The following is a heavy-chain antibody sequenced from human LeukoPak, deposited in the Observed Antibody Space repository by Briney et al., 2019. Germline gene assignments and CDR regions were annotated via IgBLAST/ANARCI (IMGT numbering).Heavy chain of an antibody. V-gene: IGHV1-3*01. CDR2: INAGNGNT. CDR1: GYTFTSYA. D-gene: IGHD5-18*01. CDR3: ARSSVDTAPYYFDY. J-gene: IGHJ4*02. Sequence: ASVKVSCKASGYTFTSYAMHWVRQAPGQRLEWMGWINAGNGNTKYSQKFQGRVTITRDTSASTAYMELSSLRSEDTAVYYCARSSVDTAPYYFDYWGQGTLVTVSP.